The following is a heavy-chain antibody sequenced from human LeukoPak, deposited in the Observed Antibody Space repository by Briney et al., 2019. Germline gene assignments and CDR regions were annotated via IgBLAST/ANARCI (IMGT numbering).Heavy chain of an antibody. CDR1: GFTFSSYA. V-gene: IGHV3-30-3*01. J-gene: IGHJ3*02. CDR3: ARDRQKDAFDI. CDR2: ISYDGNNK. Sequence: GGSLRLSCAASGFTFSSYAMHWVRQAPGKGLEWVAVISYDGNNKYCADSVKGRFTISRDNSKNTLYLQMNSLRAEDTAVYYCARDRQKDAFDIWGQGTMVTVSS.